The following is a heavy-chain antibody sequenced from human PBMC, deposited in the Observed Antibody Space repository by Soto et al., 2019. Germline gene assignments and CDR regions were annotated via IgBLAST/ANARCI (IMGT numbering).Heavy chain of an antibody. J-gene: IGHJ4*01. Sequence: ESAVKLSCKACGSSFSSSAISWVRQAPGQGLEWMGGIIPIFGTANYAQKFQGRVTITADESTSTAYMELSSLRSEDTAVYYCARNFMVRGGISSVYYW. D-gene: IGHD3-10*01. CDR1: GSSFSSSA. CDR2: IIPIFGTA. CDR3: ARNFMVRGGISSVYY. V-gene: IGHV1-69*13.